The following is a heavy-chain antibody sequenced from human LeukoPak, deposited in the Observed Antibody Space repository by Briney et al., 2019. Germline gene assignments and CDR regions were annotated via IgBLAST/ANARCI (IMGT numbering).Heavy chain of an antibody. CDR2: IDNYGTTI. V-gene: IGHV3-11*01. J-gene: IGHJ3*02. CDR1: GFSLSDYY. Sequence: GGSLRLSCAASGFSLSDYYMSWIRQAPGKGLEWVAYIDNYGTTIYYADSVKGRFTISRDSTKNSLYLQMNSLRVEDTAVYYCARKVAFDIWGQGTMVTVSS. CDR3: ARKVAFDI.